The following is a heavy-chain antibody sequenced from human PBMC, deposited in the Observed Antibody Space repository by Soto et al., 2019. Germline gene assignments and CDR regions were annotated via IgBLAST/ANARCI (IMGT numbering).Heavy chain of an antibody. CDR1: GFTFSSYG. Sequence: QVQLVESGGGVVQPGRSLRLSCAASGFTFSSYGMHWVRQAPGKGLEWVAVIWYDGSNKYYADSVKGRFTISRDNSKNTLYLQMNSLRAEDTAVYYCARDLTVTMVRGVLHYWGQGTLVTVSS. D-gene: IGHD3-10*01. V-gene: IGHV3-33*01. CDR2: IWYDGSNK. J-gene: IGHJ4*02. CDR3: ARDLTVTMVRGVLHY.